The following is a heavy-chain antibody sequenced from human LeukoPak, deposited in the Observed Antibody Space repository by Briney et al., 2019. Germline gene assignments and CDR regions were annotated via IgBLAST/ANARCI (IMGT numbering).Heavy chain of an antibody. CDR3: ARDYGPAGGSGY. J-gene: IGHJ4*02. Sequence: SETLSLTCTVSGGSISSSSYYWGWIRQPPGKGLEWIGSIYYSGSTYYNPSLKSRVTISVDTSKNQFSLKLSSVTAADTAVYYCARDYGPAGGSGYWGQGTLVTVSS. CDR2: IYYSGST. CDR1: GGSISSSSYY. V-gene: IGHV4-39*07. D-gene: IGHD3-10*01.